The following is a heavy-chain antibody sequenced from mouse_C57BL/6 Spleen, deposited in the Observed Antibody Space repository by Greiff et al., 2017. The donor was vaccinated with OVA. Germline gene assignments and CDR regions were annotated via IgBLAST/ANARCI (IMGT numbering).Heavy chain of an antibody. J-gene: IGHJ1*03. D-gene: IGHD2-1*01. CDR1: GYTFTDYY. V-gene: IGHV1-26*01. CDR3: ARDGNDWYFDV. Sequence: VQLQQSGPELVKPGASVKISCKASGYTFTDYYMNWVKQSHGKSLEWIGDINPNNGGTSYNQKFKGKATLTVDKSSSTAYMELRSLTSEDSAVYYCARDGNDWYFDVWGTGTTVTVSS. CDR2: INPNNGGT.